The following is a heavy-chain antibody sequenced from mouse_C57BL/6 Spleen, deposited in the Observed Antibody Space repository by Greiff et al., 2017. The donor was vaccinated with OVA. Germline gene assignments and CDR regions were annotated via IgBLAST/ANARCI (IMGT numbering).Heavy chain of an antibody. D-gene: IGHD2-3*01. V-gene: IGHV5-9-1*02. J-gene: IGHJ2*01. CDR3: TRETAFDGTNFDY. CDR1: GFTFSSYA. Sequence: EVHLVESGEGLVKPGGSLKLSCAASGFTFSSYAMSWVRQTPEKRLEWVAYISSGGDYIYYADTVKGRFTISRDNARNTLYLQMSSLKSEDTAMYYCTRETAFDGTNFDYWGQGTTLTVSS. CDR2: ISSGGDYI.